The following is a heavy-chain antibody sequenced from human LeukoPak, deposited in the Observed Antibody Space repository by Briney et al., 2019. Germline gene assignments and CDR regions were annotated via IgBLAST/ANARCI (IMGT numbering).Heavy chain of an antibody. Sequence: ASVKVSCKASGYTFTSYGISWVRQAPGQGLEWMGWISAYNGNTNYAQKFQGRVTMTRDTSISTAYMELSRLRSDDTAVYYCARARAYYYDSSGKNWFDPWGQGTLVTVSS. CDR3: ARARAYYYDSSGKNWFDP. V-gene: IGHV1-18*01. CDR1: GYTFTSYG. D-gene: IGHD3-22*01. J-gene: IGHJ5*02. CDR2: ISAYNGNT.